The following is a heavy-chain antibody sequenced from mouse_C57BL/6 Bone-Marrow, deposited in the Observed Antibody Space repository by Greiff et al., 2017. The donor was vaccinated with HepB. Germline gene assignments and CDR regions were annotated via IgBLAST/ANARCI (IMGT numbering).Heavy chain of an antibody. CDR1: GYTFTSYW. J-gene: IGHJ3*01. CDR3: ARPWDERAY. CDR2: IYPGSGST. Sequence: QVQLQQPGAELVKPGASVKMSCKASGYTFTSYWITWVKQRPGQGLEWIGDIYPGSGSTNYNEKFKSKATLTVDTSSTTAYMQLSSLTSEDAAVYYWARPWDERAYWGQGTLVTVSS. D-gene: IGHD4-1*01. V-gene: IGHV1-55*01.